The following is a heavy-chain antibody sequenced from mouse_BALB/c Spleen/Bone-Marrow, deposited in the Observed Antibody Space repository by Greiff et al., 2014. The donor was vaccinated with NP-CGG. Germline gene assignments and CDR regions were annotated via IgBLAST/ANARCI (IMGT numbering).Heavy chain of an antibody. Sequence: QVQLQQSGAELLKPGTSVKLSCKASGYTFTRYWMHWVKQRPGQGLEWIGELNPSNGHTNYNGKFKNKATVTVDKSSSTAYMQPSSLTSEDSAVYYCARMITTRGFEYWGQGTTLTVSS. CDR1: GYTFTRYW. V-gene: IGHV1S81*02. J-gene: IGHJ2*01. CDR2: LNPSNGHT. D-gene: IGHD2-4*01. CDR3: ARMITTRGFEY.